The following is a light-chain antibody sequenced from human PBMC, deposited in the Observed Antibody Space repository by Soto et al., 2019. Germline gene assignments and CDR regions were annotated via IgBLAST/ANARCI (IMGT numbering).Light chain of an antibody. Sequence: MAQFPDSLAVSLGERATINCKSSQSVFYSSNNKNYLAWYLQKPGQSPQLLIYLGSNRASGVPDRFSGSGSGTDFTLKISRVEAEDVGVYYCMQALQTPWTFGQGTKVDIK. J-gene: IGKJ1*01. CDR3: MQALQTPWT. CDR1: QSVFYSSNNKNY. V-gene: IGKV2-28*01. CDR2: LGS.